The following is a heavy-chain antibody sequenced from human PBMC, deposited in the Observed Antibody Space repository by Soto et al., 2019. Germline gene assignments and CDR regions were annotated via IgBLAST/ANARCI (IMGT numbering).Heavy chain of an antibody. D-gene: IGHD3-22*01. CDR3: VYSSGYSWAFDI. CDR2: IYWDDDK. V-gene: IGHV2-5*02. Sequence: QITLKESGPTLVKPTQTLTLTCTFSGFSLTTSGVGVGWIRKPPGKALEWLALIYWDDDKRYSPSLKSRLTISKDTSKNQVVLTMTNMDPVDTATYYCVYSSGYSWAFDIWGQGTVVIVSS. CDR1: GFSLTTSGVG. J-gene: IGHJ3*02.